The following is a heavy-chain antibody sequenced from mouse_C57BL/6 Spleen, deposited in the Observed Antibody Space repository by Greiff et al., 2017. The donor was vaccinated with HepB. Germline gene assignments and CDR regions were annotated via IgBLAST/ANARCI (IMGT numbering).Heavy chain of an antibody. CDR1: GYAFSSSW. V-gene: IGHV1-82*01. CDR3: ANLWLRRRGDYYAMDY. J-gene: IGHJ4*01. D-gene: IGHD2-2*01. Sequence: QVQLQQSGPELVKPGASVKISCKASGYAFSSSWMNWVKQRPGKGLEWIGRIYPGDGDTNYNGKFKGKATLTADKSSSTAYMQRSSLTSEDSAVYFCANLWLRRRGDYYAMDYWGQGTSVTVSS. CDR2: IYPGDGDT.